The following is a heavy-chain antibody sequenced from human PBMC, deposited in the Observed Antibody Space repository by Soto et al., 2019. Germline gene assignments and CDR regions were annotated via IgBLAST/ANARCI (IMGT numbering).Heavy chain of an antibody. CDR1: GFTFTSSA. J-gene: IGHJ4*02. CDR3: AAVGDRTQGIRSRLDY. D-gene: IGHD2-21*02. CDR2: IVVGSGNT. Sequence: AASVKVSCKASGFTFTSSAVQWVRQARGQRLEWIGWIVVGSGNTNYAQKFQERVTITRDMSTSTAYMELSSLRSEDTAVYYCAAVGDRTQGIRSRLDYWGQGTLVTVAS. V-gene: IGHV1-58*01.